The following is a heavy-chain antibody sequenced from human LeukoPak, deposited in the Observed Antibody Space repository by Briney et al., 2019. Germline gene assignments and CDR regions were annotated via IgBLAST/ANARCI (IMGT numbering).Heavy chain of an antibody. CDR1: GFTFSNYW. Sequence: GGSLRLSCAASGFTFSNYWMTWVRQAPGKGLEWVSAISGSGGSTYYADSVKGRFTISRDNSENTLYLQMNSLRAEDTAMYYCAKDYAGVAVAGTFDHWGQGTLVTVSS. V-gene: IGHV3-23*01. CDR3: AKDYAGVAVAGTFDH. CDR2: ISGSGGST. D-gene: IGHD6-19*01. J-gene: IGHJ4*02.